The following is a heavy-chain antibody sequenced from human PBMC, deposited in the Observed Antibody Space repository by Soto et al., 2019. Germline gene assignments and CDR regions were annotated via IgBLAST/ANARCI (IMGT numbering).Heavy chain of an antibody. V-gene: IGHV3-66*01. D-gene: IGHD7-27*01. J-gene: IGHJ5*02. CDR1: GFTVSNNY. Sequence: EVQLVESGGGLVQPGESLRLSCAASGFTVSNNYMSWVRQAPGKGLEWVSFIYSGGNTYYADSVKNSFTISRDKSKNTPYLQMYNLRVEDTAVYYCTRRPGSWGQGTLVTVSS. CDR2: IYSGGNT. CDR3: TRRPGS.